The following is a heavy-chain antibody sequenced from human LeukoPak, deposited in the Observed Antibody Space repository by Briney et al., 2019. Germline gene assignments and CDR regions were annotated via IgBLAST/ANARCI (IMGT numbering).Heavy chain of an antibody. D-gene: IGHD3-10*01. CDR2: IYYSGNT. Sequence: SETLSLTCTVSGGSISSSSYYWGWIRQPPGKGLEWIGYIYYSGNTKYNPSLKSRVTISVDTSKNQISLKLNSVTAADTAVYARAFSGSGSYYSEMLYYYYYMDVWGKGTTVTISS. V-gene: IGHV4-61*05. J-gene: IGHJ6*03. CDR3: AFSGSGSYYSEMLYYYYYMDV. CDR1: GGSISSSSYY.